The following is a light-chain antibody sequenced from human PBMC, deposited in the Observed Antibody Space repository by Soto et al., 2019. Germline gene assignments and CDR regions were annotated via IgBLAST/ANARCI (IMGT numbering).Light chain of an antibody. CDR2: ATS. Sequence: DIQMTQSPCPLSASVGDTVSITCRSSQDVGRCLSWYQQKPGKAPKILIFATSTLQSGVPSRFSGSGSGTDFTLTITGLQSEDFATYYCQQARSLPVTFAQRTLPEI. V-gene: IGKV1-12*01. CDR3: QQARSLPVT. J-gene: IGKJ5*01. CDR1: QDVGRC.